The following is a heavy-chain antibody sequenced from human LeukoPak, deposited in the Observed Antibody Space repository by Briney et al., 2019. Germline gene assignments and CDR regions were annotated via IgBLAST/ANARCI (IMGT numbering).Heavy chain of an antibody. Sequence: GGSLRLSCAASGFTFRTYGMHWVRQAPGKGLEWVAVISYDGSNKYYADSVKGRFTISRDNSKNTLYLQMNSLRAEDTAVYYCARDRAAAGDFDYWGQGTLVTVSS. CDR1: GFTFRTYG. V-gene: IGHV3-30*19. J-gene: IGHJ4*02. CDR3: ARDRAAAGDFDY. D-gene: IGHD6-13*01. CDR2: ISYDGSNK.